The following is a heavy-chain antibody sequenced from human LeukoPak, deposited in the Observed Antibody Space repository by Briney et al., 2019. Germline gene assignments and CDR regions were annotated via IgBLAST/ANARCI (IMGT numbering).Heavy chain of an antibody. Sequence: SETLSLTCAVYGGSFSGYYWSLIRQPPGKGLEWVGEINHSGSTNYNPSLKSRVTISVDTSKNQFSLKLSSVTAADTAVYYCARTSSSGLGSGLNWFDPWGQGTLVTVSS. J-gene: IGHJ5*02. CDR1: GGSFSGYY. CDR3: ARTSSSGLGSGLNWFDP. D-gene: IGHD3-22*01. CDR2: INHSGST. V-gene: IGHV4-34*01.